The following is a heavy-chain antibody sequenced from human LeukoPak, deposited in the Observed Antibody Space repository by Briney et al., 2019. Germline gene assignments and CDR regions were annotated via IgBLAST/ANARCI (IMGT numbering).Heavy chain of an antibody. D-gene: IGHD6-13*01. Sequence: PGGSLRLTCAASGFTFDDYGMSWVRQAPGKGLEWVSGINWNGGSTGYADSVKGRFTIPRDNAKNSLYLQMNSLRAEDTALYYCASLSTGSSSPAHGYWGQGTLVTVSS. CDR2: INWNGGST. V-gene: IGHV3-20*04. J-gene: IGHJ4*02. CDR1: GFTFDDYG. CDR3: ASLSTGSSSPAHGY.